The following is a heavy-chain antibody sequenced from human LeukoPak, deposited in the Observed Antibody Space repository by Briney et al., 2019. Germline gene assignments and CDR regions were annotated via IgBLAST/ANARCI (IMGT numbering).Heavy chain of an antibody. Sequence: GESLKISCKGSGYSFTSYWIGWVRQMPGKGLEWMGIIYPGDSDTRYSPSFQGQVTISADKSSSTAYLQWSSLKASDTAMYYCARQASYYYDSSGYYPRSHPYYFDYWGQGTLVTVSS. CDR2: IYPGDSDT. CDR1: GYSFTSYW. D-gene: IGHD3-22*01. V-gene: IGHV5-51*01. J-gene: IGHJ4*02. CDR3: ARQASYYYDSSGYYPRSHPYYFDY.